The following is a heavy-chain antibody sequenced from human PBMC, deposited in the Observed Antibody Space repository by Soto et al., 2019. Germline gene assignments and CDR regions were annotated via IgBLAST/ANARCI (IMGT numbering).Heavy chain of an antibody. J-gene: IGHJ6*03. CDR3: AKVLWGSDYYYYYMDV. CDR1: GFTFSSFA. Sequence: GSLRLSCAASGFTFSSFAMSWVRQAPGKGLEWVSGISGSGGNTYYADSVKGRFTISRDNSKNTLYLQMNSLRAEDTAVYYCAKVLWGSDYYYYYMDVWGKGTTVTVSS. D-gene: IGHD3-16*01. V-gene: IGHV3-23*01. CDR2: ISGSGGNT.